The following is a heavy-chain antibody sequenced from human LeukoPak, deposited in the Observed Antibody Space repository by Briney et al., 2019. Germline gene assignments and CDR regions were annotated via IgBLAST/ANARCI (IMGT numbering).Heavy chain of an antibody. CDR3: ARGTRIAAAENFDY. CDR1: GYTLTELS. D-gene: IGHD6-13*01. CDR2: IIPIFGTA. V-gene: IGHV1-69*13. J-gene: IGHJ4*02. Sequence: SVKVSCKVSGYTLTELSMHWVRQAPGQGLEWMGGIIPIFGTANYAQKFQGRVTITADESTSTAYMELSSLRSEDTAVYYCARGTRIAAAENFDYWGQGTLVTVSS.